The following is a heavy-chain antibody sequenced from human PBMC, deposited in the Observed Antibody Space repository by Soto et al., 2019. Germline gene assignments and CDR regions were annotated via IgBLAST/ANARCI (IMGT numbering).Heavy chain of an antibody. D-gene: IGHD2-8*01. CDR1: GGTFSSYA. V-gene: IGHV1-69*01. J-gene: IGHJ5*02. CDR3: ARDLLGYCTNGVCPNWFDP. CDR2: IIPIFGTA. Sequence: QVQLVQSGAEVKKPGSSVKVSCKASGGTFSSYAISWVRQAPGQGLEWMGGIIPIFGTANYAQKFQGRVTITADESTSTAYMELSSLRSEDTAVYYCARDLLGYCTNGVCPNWFDPWGQGTLVTVSS.